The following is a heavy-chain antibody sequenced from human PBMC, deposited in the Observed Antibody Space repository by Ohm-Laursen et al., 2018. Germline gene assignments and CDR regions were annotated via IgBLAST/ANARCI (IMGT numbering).Heavy chain of an antibody. V-gene: IGHV1-46*02. CDR1: GYSFNSNH. CDR3: ARDFERATDV. D-gene: IGHD3-9*01. Sequence: ASVKVSCKASGYSFNSNHMQWLRQAPGQGLEWMGIIKSTDDTRTYAQKFQGRVTMTKDRSTSTVYMELSSLRSDDTAVYYCARDFERATDVWGQGTLVTVSS. CDR2: IKSTDDTR. J-gene: IGHJ6*02.